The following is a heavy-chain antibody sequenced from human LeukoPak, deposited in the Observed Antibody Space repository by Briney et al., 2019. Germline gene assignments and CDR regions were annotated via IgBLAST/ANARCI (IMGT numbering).Heavy chain of an antibody. D-gene: IGHD6-19*01. CDR3: AKDPHSSGWYSDY. CDR1: GFTFSTYG. J-gene: IGHJ4*02. Sequence: PGGFLRLSCAASGFTFSTYGMHWVRQAPGKGLEWVAVISYDGSDEYYAESVRGRFTISRDNSKNTLYLQMNSLRAEDTAVYYCAKDPHSSGWYSDYWGQGTLVTVSS. CDR2: ISYDGSDE. V-gene: IGHV3-30*18.